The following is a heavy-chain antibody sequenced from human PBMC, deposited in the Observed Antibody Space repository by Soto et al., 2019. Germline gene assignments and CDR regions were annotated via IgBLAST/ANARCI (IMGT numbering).Heavy chain of an antibody. J-gene: IGHJ6*02. V-gene: IGHV1-18*01. CDR1: GYTFTSYG. CDR3: ARDGTNYYGSGSYYRFLDYYYYGMDV. Sequence: ASVKVSCKAPGYTFTSYGISWVRQAPGQGLEWMGWISAYNGNTNYAQKLQGRVTMTTDTSTSTAYMELRSLRSDDTAVYYCARDGTNYYGSGSYYRFLDYYYYGMDVWGQGTTVTVSS. CDR2: ISAYNGNT. D-gene: IGHD3-10*01.